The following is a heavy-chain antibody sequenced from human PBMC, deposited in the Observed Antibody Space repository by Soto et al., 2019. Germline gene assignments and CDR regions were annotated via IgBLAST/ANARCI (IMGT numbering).Heavy chain of an antibody. CDR2: ISASAVDT. V-gene: IGHV3-23*01. Sequence: PGGSLRLSCAASGFSLSSHAMSWVRQAPGKGLEWVSSISASAVDTFYADSVKGRFTISRDSSKNTLYLQMNSLRAEDTALYYCAKYSGFKNPFDYWGQGTQVTVSS. CDR3: AKYSGFKNPFDY. CDR1: GFSLSSHA. J-gene: IGHJ4*02. D-gene: IGHD5-12*01.